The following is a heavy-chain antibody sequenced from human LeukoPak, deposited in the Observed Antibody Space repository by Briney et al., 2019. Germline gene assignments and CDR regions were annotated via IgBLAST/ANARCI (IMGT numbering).Heavy chain of an antibody. CDR2: IYASGST. V-gene: IGHV4-4*07. J-gene: IGHJ5*02. D-gene: IGHD6-13*01. CDR1: GGSISSYY. CDR3: ARGRGSSWNWFDP. Sequence: PSETLPLTCTVSGGSISSYYWSWIRQPAGKGLEWIGRIYASGSTNYNPSLKGRVTMSVDTSKNQFSLQLRSVTAADTAVYYCARGRGSSWNWFDPWGQGTLVTVSS.